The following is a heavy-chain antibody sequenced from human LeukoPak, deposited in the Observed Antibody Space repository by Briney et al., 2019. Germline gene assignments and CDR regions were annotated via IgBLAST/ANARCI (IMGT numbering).Heavy chain of an antibody. CDR3: ARLYYYDRSGCYYPDAVDI. D-gene: IGHD3-22*01. V-gene: IGHV3-21*01. Sequence: GGSLRLSCAASGFTFSSYSMNWVRQAPGKGLEWVSSISSSSSYIYYADSVKGRFTISRDNAKNSLYLQMNSLRAEDTAVYYCARLYYYDRSGCYYPDAVDIWGQGTMVTVSS. CDR2: ISSSSSYI. CDR1: GFTFSSYS. J-gene: IGHJ3*02.